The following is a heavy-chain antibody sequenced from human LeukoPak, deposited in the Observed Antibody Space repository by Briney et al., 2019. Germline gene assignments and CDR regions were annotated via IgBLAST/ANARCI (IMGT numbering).Heavy chain of an antibody. CDR3: ANDLYGSGSFFDY. CDR2: ISSSSRYI. J-gene: IGHJ4*02. D-gene: IGHD3-10*01. CDR1: GFTFSSYS. V-gene: IGHV3-21*01. Sequence: GGSLRLSCVASGFTFSSYSMNWVRQAPGKGLEWVSFISSSSRYIYYADSMKGRLTISRDNAENSLYLEMNSLRAEDTAVYYCANDLYGSGSFFDYWGQGTLVTVSS.